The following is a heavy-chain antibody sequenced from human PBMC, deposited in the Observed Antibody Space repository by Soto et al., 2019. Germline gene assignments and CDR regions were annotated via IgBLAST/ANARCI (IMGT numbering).Heavy chain of an antibody. CDR3: AKGTAFY. Sequence: QVPLVESGGGVVQPGRSLRLSCAASGFTFSSYGMHWVRQAPGKGLEWVAVISYDGSNKYYADSVKGRFTISRDNSKNTLYLQMNSLRAEDTAVYYCAKGTAFYWGQGTLVTVSS. J-gene: IGHJ4*02. V-gene: IGHV3-30*18. D-gene: IGHD2-21*02. CDR2: ISYDGSNK. CDR1: GFTFSSYG.